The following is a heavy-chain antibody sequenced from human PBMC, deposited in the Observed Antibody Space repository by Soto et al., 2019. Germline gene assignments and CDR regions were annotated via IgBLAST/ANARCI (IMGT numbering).Heavy chain of an antibody. D-gene: IGHD5-18*01. J-gene: IGHJ4*02. CDR3: AQYRYGNVDY. Sequence: QITLKESGPTLVKPTQTLTLTCTFSGFSLSTSGVGVGWIRQPPGKALEWLGLIYWYGDKRYSPSLKSRLTITKDTSKNQVVLTMTNMAPVDTATYYCAQYRYGNVDYWGQGDLVTVSS. CDR2: IYWYGDK. V-gene: IGHV2-5*01. CDR1: GFSLSTSGVG.